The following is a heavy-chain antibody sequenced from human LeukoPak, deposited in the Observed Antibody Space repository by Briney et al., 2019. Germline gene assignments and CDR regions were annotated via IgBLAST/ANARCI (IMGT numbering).Heavy chain of an antibody. CDR2: INHSGST. V-gene: IGHV4-34*01. Sequence: PSETLSLTCAVYSGSFSGYYWSWIRQPPGKGLEWIGEINHSGSTNYNPSLKSRVTISVDTSKNQFSLKLSSVTAPDTAVYYCARSPRYWGQGPLVTVSS. CDR1: SGSFSGYY. CDR3: ARSPRY. J-gene: IGHJ4*02.